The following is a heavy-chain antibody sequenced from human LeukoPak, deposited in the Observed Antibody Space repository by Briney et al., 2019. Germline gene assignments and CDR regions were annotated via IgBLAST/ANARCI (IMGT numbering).Heavy chain of an antibody. CDR2: INHSGST. J-gene: IGHJ4*02. D-gene: IGHD3-10*01. CDR1: GGSISSGGYY. V-gene: IGHV4-30-2*01. Sequence: PSQTLSLTCTVSGGSISSGGYYWTWIRQPPGKGLEWIGEINHSGSTNYNPSLKSRVTISVHTSKNQFSLKLSSVTAADTAVYYCARGGRGYYYGSGSYYYWGQGTLVTVSS. CDR3: ARGGRGYYYGSGSYYY.